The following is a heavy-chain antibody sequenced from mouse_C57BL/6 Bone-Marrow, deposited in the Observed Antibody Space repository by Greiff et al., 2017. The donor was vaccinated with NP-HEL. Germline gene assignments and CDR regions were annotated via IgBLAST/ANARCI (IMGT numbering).Heavy chain of an antibody. Sequence: VQLQQPGAELARPGASVKLSCKASGYTFPSYGIRWVTPIPGQGLEWIGVIHPRSGNTYYNQKFKGKTTLTVDTSSSTAYMQLSSLTSEDSAVDFCARVTGYYAMDYWGQGTSVTVSS. CDR1: GYTFPSYG. J-gene: IGHJ4*01. D-gene: IGHD4-1*01. CDR3: ARVTGYYAMDY. V-gene: IGHV1-81*01. CDR2: IHPRSGNT.